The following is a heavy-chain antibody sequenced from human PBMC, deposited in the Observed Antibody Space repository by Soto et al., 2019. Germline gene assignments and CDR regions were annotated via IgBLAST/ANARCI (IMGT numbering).Heavy chain of an antibody. J-gene: IGHJ4*02. V-gene: IGHV3-9*01. Sequence: PGGSLRLSCAASGFTFGDYAMHWVRQAPGKGLEWVSGISWNSGSIGYADSVKGRFTISRDNAKNSLYLQMNSLRPEDTALYYCARDRDYSFWSGYYDYWGQGTLLTVSS. CDR3: ARDRDYSFWSGYYDY. D-gene: IGHD3-3*01. CDR1: GFTFGDYA. CDR2: ISWNSGSI.